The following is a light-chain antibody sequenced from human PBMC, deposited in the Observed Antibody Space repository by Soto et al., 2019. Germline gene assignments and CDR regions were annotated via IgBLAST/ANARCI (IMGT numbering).Light chain of an antibody. CDR1: HRVSSN. Sequence: EIVMTQSPSTLSVSPGERATLSCRASHRVSSNLAWYQQKPGQAPRLLIYGASTRATGIPARFSGSGSGTEFTLTISSLQSEDFAVYYCQKYNNWLITFGQGTRLEIK. V-gene: IGKV3-15*01. CDR3: QKYNNWLIT. J-gene: IGKJ5*01. CDR2: GAS.